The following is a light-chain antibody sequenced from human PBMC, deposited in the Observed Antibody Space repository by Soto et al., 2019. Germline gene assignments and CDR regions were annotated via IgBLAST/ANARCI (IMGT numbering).Light chain of an antibody. CDR2: GAS. J-gene: IGKJ2*01. CDR1: PSVSSSY. V-gene: IGKV3-20*01. Sequence: EIVLTQSPGTLSLSPGERVTLSCRASPSVSSSYLAWYQQKPGQPPRLLFYGASRRATGIPDRFSGGQSGTDFTLTVSRLEPEDCAVYFCQHYGSSPYTFGQGTKLEIK. CDR3: QHYGSSPYT.